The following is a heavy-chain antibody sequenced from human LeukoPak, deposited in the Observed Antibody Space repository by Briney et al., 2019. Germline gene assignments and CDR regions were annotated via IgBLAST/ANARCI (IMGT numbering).Heavy chain of an antibody. CDR1: GYSFSSYW. V-gene: IGHV1-18*01. CDR2: INTNNGNT. J-gene: IGHJ4*02. CDR3: ARKGCVGDCYLFDY. Sequence: GESLKISCKASGYSFSSYWIGWVRQMPGKGLEWMGWINTNNGNTNYVQKFQGRVTMTTDKSTSTAYMELGSLRSDDTAVYYCARKGCVGDCYLFDYWGQGTLVTVSS. D-gene: IGHD2-21*02.